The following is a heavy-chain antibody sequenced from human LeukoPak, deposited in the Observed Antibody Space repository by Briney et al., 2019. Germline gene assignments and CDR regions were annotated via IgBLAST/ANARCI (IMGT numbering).Heavy chain of an antibody. CDR1: GYTFSNFW. J-gene: IGHJ5*01. V-gene: IGHV5-51*01. CDR2: VYPGDSET. Sequence: GESLKISCKGSGYTFSNFWIDWVRQMPGKGLEWMGSVYPGDSETRYSPSFQGQVTISADKSINTAYVQWSRLKASDTAMYYCARSQKGYCGDGSCFWFDSWGQGTLVPVSS. D-gene: IGHD2-15*01. CDR3: ARSQKGYCGDGSCFWFDS.